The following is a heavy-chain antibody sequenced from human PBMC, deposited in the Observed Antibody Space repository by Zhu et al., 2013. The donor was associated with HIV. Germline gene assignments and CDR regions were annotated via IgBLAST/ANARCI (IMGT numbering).Heavy chain of an antibody. CDR3: ARDLLSVVTLSGYYYMDV. D-gene: IGHD2-21*02. Sequence: QVQLQESGPGLVKPSETLSLTCTVSGGSISSSSYYWGWIRQPPGKGLEWIGSIYYSGSTYYNPSLKSRVTISVDTSKNQFSLKLSSVTAADTAVYYCARDLLSVVTLSGYYYMDVWGKGTTVTVSS. CDR1: GGSISSSSYY. CDR2: IYYSGST. J-gene: IGHJ6*03. V-gene: IGHV4-39*07.